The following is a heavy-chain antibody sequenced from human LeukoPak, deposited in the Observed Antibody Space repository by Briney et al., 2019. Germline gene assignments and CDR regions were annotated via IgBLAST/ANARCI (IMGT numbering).Heavy chain of an antibody. D-gene: IGHD3-3*01. CDR3: AHMYYDFWSGGYFDY. Sequence: SGPTLVNPTQTLTLTCTFSGFSLSTSGVGVGWIRQPPGKALEWLALIYWNDDKRYSPSLKSRLTINKDTSKNQVVLTMTNMDPVDTATYYCAHMYYDFWSGGYFDYWGQGTLVTVSS. CDR2: IYWNDDK. J-gene: IGHJ4*02. V-gene: IGHV2-5*01. CDR1: GFSLSTSGVG.